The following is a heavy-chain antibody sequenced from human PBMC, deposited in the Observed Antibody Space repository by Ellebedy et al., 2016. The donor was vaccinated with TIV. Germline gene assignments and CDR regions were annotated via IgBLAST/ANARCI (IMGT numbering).Heavy chain of an antibody. D-gene: IGHD2-15*01. V-gene: IGHV3-7*01. Sequence: PGGSLRLSCAASGFTFSRYWMSWVRQAPGKGLEWVANINQHESEKNYVDSVRGRFTISRENAKNSLYLQMNSLRAEDTAVYYCARLIGGTCYCAFDIWGQGTMVTVSS. CDR3: ARLIGGTCYCAFDI. CDR2: INQHESEK. J-gene: IGHJ3*02. CDR1: GFTFSRYW.